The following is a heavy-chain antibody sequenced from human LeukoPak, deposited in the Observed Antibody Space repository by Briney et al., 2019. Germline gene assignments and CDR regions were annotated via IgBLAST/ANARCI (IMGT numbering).Heavy chain of an antibody. CDR2: IDSDGSIT. V-gene: IGHV3-74*01. CDR3: ATLNSFGYDY. D-gene: IGHD5-18*01. Sequence: GVSLRLSCAASGFAFSSFWMHWVRQPPGKGLVWVSRIDSDGSITTYADSVKGRFTISRDNAKNTVYLQINSLRAEDTAVYNCATLNSFGYDYWGQGVLVTVSS. CDR1: GFAFSSFW. J-gene: IGHJ4*02.